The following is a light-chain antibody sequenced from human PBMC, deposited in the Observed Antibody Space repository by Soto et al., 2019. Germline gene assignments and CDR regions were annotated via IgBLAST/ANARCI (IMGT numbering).Light chain of an antibody. V-gene: IGKV3-20*01. Sequence: EIVLTLSPGTLSLSPGERATLSCRASQSVTSTYLAWYQQKAGQAPRLLIYGASSRATGVPDRFSGNGSGTDFTLTITRLEPEDFALYYCQQYGDSPITFGQGTRLEIK. CDR3: QQYGDSPIT. CDR1: QSVTSTY. CDR2: GAS. J-gene: IGKJ5*01.